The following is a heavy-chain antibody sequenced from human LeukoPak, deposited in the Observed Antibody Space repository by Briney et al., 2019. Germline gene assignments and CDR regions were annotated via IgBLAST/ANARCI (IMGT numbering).Heavy chain of an antibody. CDR1: GGSISTSNYY. CDR3: ARGALRWALLN. Sequence: SETLSLTCTVSGGSISTSNYYWGWIRQPPGKGLEWIGNIFYSGSTYYSPSLKSRVTISVDTSKNQFSLKLSSVTAADTAVYYCARGALRWALLNWGQGTLVTVSS. D-gene: IGHD4-23*01. V-gene: IGHV4-39*07. J-gene: IGHJ4*02. CDR2: IFYSGST.